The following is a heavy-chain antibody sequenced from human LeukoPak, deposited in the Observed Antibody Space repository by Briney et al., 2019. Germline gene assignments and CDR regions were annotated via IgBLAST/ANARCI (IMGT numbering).Heavy chain of an antibody. CDR3: ARDKSYGDSEDY. V-gene: IGHV3-7*05. CDR1: AFTFSSSW. CDR2: INEDGSKR. D-gene: IGHD4-17*01. J-gene: IGHJ4*02. Sequence: GGSLRLSCVASAFTFSSSWMNWVRQAPGKGLEWVANINEDGSKRFYVDSVKGRFTISRDNAKNSLYLQMNSLRAEDTAVYYCARDKSYGDSEDYWGQGTLVTVSS.